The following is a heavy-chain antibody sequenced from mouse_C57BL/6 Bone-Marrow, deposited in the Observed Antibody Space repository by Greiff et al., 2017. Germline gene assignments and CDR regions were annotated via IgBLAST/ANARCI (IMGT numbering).Heavy chain of an antibody. V-gene: IGHV5-17*01. J-gene: IGHJ3*01. D-gene: IGHD2-2*01. CDR2: ISSCSITI. CDR1: GFTFSDYG. CDR3: ARGGGYDRFAY. Sequence: LVDSVGCLVKPGGSLKLSCAASGFTFSDYGMHWVRQAPEQGLEWVSYISSCSITIYYADTVKGRFTISRDNAKNTLFLRMTSLKSEDTAMYYCARGGGYDRFAYWGQGTLVTVSA.